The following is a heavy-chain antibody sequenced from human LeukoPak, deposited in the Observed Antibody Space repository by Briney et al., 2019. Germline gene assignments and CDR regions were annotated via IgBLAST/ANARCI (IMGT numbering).Heavy chain of an antibody. CDR1: GFALNSYI. J-gene: IGHJ4*02. V-gene: IGHV3-48*04. D-gene: IGHD6-13*01. CDR2: ISISSSTI. CDR3: AKPRNLGSSHPIGY. Sequence: PGGSLRLSCEASGFALNSYIMSWVRQAPGKGLEWISQISISSSTIYYRDSVKGRFTISRDNAKNSLYLQMNSLRAEDTAVYYCAKPRNLGSSHPIGYWGQGTLVTVSS.